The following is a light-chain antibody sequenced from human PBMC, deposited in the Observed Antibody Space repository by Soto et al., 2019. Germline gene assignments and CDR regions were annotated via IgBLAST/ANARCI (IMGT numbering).Light chain of an antibody. V-gene: IGKV3-11*01. CDR1: QGFRSL. CDR3: QQRNMWPIT. J-gene: IGKJ5*01. CDR2: DAF. Sequence: VLTPSPVTLSLSPGERPNLSCRASQGFRSLLAWYQQKPGQAPRLLIYDAFNRATGIPPRFSGSGSGTDFTLTISSLQPEDFAIYYCQQRNMWPITFGQGTRLEIK.